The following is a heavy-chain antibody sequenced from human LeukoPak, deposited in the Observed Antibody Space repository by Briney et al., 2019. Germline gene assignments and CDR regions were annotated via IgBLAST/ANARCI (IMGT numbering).Heavy chain of an antibody. CDR1: GGSISSGSYY. Sequence: SQTLSLTCTVSGGSISSGSYYWSWIRQPAGKGLEWIGRIYTSGSTNYNPSLKSRVTISVDTSKNQFSLKLSSVTAADTAVYYCASHKVLRFLEWAPFDPWGQGTLVTVSS. CDR3: ASHKVLRFLEWAPFDP. D-gene: IGHD3-3*01. V-gene: IGHV4-61*02. J-gene: IGHJ5*02. CDR2: IYTSGST.